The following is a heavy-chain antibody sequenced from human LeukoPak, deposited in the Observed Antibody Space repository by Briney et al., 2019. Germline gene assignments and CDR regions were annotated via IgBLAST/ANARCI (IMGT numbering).Heavy chain of an antibody. CDR1: GGSISSGDYY. V-gene: IGHV4-30-4*01. Sequence: SETLSLTCTVSGGSISSGDYYWSWIRQPPGKGLEWIGYIYYSGSTYYNPSLKSRVTISVDTSKNQFSLKLSSVTAADTAVYYCARIIVVPAASYYYYGMDVWGQGTTVTVSS. D-gene: IGHD2-2*01. CDR2: IYYSGST. J-gene: IGHJ6*02. CDR3: ARIIVVPAASYYYYGMDV.